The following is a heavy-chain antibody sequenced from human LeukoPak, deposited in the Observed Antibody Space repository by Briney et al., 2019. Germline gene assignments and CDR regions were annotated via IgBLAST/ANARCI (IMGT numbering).Heavy chain of an antibody. Sequence: GGSLRLSCAASGFTFSSYGMSWVRQAPGKGLERVSAISGSGGSTYYADSVKGRFTISRDNSKNTLYLQMNSLRAEDTAVYYCAKDSRFGTYYFDYWGQGTLVTVSS. J-gene: IGHJ4*02. CDR1: GFTFSSYG. D-gene: IGHD3-10*01. V-gene: IGHV3-23*01. CDR3: AKDSRFGTYYFDY. CDR2: ISGSGGST.